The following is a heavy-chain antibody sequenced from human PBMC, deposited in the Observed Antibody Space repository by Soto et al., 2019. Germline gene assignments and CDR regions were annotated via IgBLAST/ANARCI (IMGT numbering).Heavy chain of an antibody. V-gene: IGHV3-30-3*01. D-gene: IGHD5-18*01. CDR3: ARVPPRRTAMVYYYYYGMDV. CDR2: ISYDGSNK. CDR1: GFTFSSYA. Sequence: AVGSLRLSCAASGFTFSSYAMHWVRQAPGKGLEWVAVISYDGSNKYYADSVKGRFTISRDNSKNTLYLQMNSLRAEDTAVYYCARVPPRRTAMVYYYYYGMDVWGQGTTVTVSS. J-gene: IGHJ6*02.